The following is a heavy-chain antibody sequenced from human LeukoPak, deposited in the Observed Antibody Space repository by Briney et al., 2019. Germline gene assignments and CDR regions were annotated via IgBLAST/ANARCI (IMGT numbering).Heavy chain of an antibody. CDR1: GFTFSNYW. Sequence: GGSLRLSCAASGFTFSNYWMHSVRQAPGKGLVWVSRINSDGSSTNYADSVKGRFTISRDNARNTVYLQMNSLRAEDTAVYYCVRLLDRDYWGQGTLVTVSS. V-gene: IGHV3-74*01. J-gene: IGHJ4*02. CDR3: VRLLDRDY. D-gene: IGHD3-3*01. CDR2: INSDGSST.